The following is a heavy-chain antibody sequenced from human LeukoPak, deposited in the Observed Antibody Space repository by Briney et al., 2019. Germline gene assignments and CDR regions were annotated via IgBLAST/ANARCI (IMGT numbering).Heavy chain of an antibody. CDR1: GFTFSTFW. J-gene: IGHJ4*02. V-gene: IGHV3-7*01. D-gene: IGHD1-1*01. CDR3: ARGGTFVSDY. Sequence: GGSLRLSCAASGFTFSTFWMSWVRQAPGKGLEWVANINQDGSEKYYVDSMKGRFTVSRDNAKNSLYLQMDSLRTEDTAVYYCARGGTFVSDYWGQGTLVTVSS. CDR2: INQDGSEK.